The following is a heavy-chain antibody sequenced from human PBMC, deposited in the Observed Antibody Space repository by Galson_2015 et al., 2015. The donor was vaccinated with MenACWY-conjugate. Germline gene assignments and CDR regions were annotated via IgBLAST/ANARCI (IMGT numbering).Heavy chain of an antibody. V-gene: IGHV3-21*01. CDR1: GFDFRTYS. CDR2: ISSNSSYI. D-gene: IGHD6-13*01. Sequence: SLRLSCAASGFDFRTYSTDWVRQAPGKGLEWVSSISSNSSYIYYADSVKGRFTISRDSSKNTLYLQMNSLRGEDTAVYYCAKDRERGISWYYLDYWGQGTLVTVSS. CDR3: AKDRERGISWYYLDY. J-gene: IGHJ4*02.